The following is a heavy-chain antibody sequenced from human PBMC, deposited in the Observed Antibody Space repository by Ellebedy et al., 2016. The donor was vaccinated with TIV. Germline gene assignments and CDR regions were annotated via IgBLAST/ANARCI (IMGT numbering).Heavy chain of an antibody. D-gene: IGHD3-10*01. CDR3: AASMVRGGHNWFDP. V-gene: IGHV1-46*01. J-gene: IGHJ5*02. CDR2: INPSGGST. Sequence: ASVKVSXXASGYTFTGYYMHWVRQAPGQGLEWMGIINPSGGSTSYAQKFQGRVTMTRDTSTSTVYMELSSLRSEDTAVYYCAASMVRGGHNWFDPWGQGTLVTVSS. CDR1: GYTFTGYY.